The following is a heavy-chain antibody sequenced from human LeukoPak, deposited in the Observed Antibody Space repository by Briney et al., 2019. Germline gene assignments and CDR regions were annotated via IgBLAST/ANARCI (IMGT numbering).Heavy chain of an antibody. Sequence: EAGGSLRLSCAASGFTFDDYTMHWVRQAPGKGLEWVSLFSWDGGSKYYADSVKGRFTISRDNSKKSLYLQMNSLRTGDTALYYCTKETESQRSFDNWGQGTLVTVSS. V-gene: IGHV3-43*01. CDR1: GFTFDDYT. J-gene: IGHJ4*02. D-gene: IGHD5-24*01. CDR2: FSWDGGSK. CDR3: TKETESQRSFDN.